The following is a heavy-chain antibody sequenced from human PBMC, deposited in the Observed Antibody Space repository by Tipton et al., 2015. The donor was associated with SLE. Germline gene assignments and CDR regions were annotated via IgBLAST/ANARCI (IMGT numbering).Heavy chain of an antibody. CDR1: GYSISSGYY. V-gene: IGHV4-38-2*02. CDR2: IYHSGST. D-gene: IGHD2-2*02. Sequence: TLSLTCTVSGYSISSGYYWGWIRQPPGKGLEWIGGIYHSGSTYYNPSLKSQVTISVDTSKNQFSLKLSSVTAADTAVYYCARDREVPAAIGAFDIWGQGTMVTVSS. CDR3: ARDREVPAAIGAFDI. J-gene: IGHJ3*02.